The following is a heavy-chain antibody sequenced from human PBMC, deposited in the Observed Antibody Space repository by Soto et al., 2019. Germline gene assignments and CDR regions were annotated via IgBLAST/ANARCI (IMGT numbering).Heavy chain of an antibody. Sequence: FDPTLVNPTQTLTLTCSFSGFSVSSNGARVGWIRQPPVKALEWLALIYWDDEKKYNPSLKSTLTITKDTSENHVVPTLPDVRPAETAACYCVAGTLGSSGHVYFDXWCQGTLGTVSX. CDR2: IYWDDEK. CDR1: GFSVSSNGAR. J-gene: IGHJ4*01. V-gene: IGHV2-5*02. D-gene: IGHD1-1*01. CDR3: VAGTLGSSGHVYFDX.